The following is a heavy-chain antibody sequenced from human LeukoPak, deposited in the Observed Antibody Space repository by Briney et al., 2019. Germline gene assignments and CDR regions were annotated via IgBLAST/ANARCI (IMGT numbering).Heavy chain of an antibody. CDR3: AKDRFDYYDSSGYYHYDAFDI. V-gene: IGHV3-23*01. CDR1: GFTFSSYA. Sequence: GGSLRLSCAASGFTFSSYAMSWVRQAPGKGLEWVSAISGSGGSTYYADSVKGRFTISRDNSKNTLYLQMNSLRAEDTAVYYCAKDRFDYYDSSGYYHYDAFDIWGQGTMVTVSS. J-gene: IGHJ3*02. CDR2: ISGSGGST. D-gene: IGHD3-22*01.